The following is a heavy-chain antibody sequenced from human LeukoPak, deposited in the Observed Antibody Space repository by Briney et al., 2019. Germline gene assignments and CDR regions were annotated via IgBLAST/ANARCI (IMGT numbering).Heavy chain of an antibody. V-gene: IGHV1-8*01. CDR3: ARGIIQLWLRLYYYYGMDV. J-gene: IGHJ6*02. CDR1: GYTFTSYD. Sequence: GASVKVSCKASGYTFTSYDINWVRQATGQGLEWMGWMNPNSGNTGYAQKFQGRVTMTRNTSISTAYMELSSLRSEDTAAYYCARGIIQLWLRLYYYYGMDVWGQGTTVTVSS. D-gene: IGHD5-18*01. CDR2: MNPNSGNT.